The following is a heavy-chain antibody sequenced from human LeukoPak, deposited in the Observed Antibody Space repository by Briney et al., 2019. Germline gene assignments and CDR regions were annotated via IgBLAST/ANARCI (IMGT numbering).Heavy chain of an antibody. CDR1: GFTFSDYS. V-gene: IGHV3-48*02. J-gene: IGHJ4*02. Sequence: GGSLRLSCAASGFTFSDYSVNWVRQAPGKGLEWVSYITSSSSTIYYADSVKGRFTISRDNAKNSLFLQMNSLRDEDMAVYYCAKDPIFSGSYGVFDYWGLGTLVTVSS. D-gene: IGHD1-26*01. CDR2: ITSSSSTI. CDR3: AKDPIFSGSYGVFDY.